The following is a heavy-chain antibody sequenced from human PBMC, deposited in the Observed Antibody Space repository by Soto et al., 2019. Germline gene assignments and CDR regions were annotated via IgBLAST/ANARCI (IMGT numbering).Heavy chain of an antibody. Sequence: SETLSLTCTVSGGSISSYYWSWMRQPPGKGLEWIGYIYYSGSTNYNPSLKSRVTISVETSKNQFSLKLSSVTAADTAVYYCARDVSSSWSNWFDPWGQGTLVTVSS. CDR1: GGSISSYY. J-gene: IGHJ5*02. D-gene: IGHD6-13*01. CDR2: IYYSGST. V-gene: IGHV4-59*01. CDR3: ARDVSSSWSNWFDP.